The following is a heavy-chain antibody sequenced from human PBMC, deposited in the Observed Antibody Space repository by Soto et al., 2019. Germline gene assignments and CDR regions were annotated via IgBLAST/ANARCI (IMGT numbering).Heavy chain of an antibody. CDR1: GGSISSSY. V-gene: IGHV4-59*08. CDR2: IYYSGST. J-gene: IGHJ5*02. CDR3: ARHIEVGATWESWFDP. D-gene: IGHD1-26*01. Sequence: SQTLSLTCTVSGGSISSSYWTWARQPPGKGLEWIGYIYYSGSTNYNPSLKSRVTISVDTSKNQFSLKLSSVTAADTAVYYCARHIEVGATWESWFDPCGEGTLVTXSS.